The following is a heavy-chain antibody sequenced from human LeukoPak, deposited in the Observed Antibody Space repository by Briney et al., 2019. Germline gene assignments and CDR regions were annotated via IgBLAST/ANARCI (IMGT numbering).Heavy chain of an antibody. CDR2: INHSGST. Sequence: SETLSLTCAVYGGSFSGYYWSWIRQPPGKGLEWIGEINHSGSTNYNPSLKSRVTISVDTSKNQFSLKLSSVTAADTAVYYCARHPVAVWGSYRRKGIGYWGQGTLVTVSS. V-gene: IGHV4-34*01. D-gene: IGHD3-16*02. CDR3: ARHPVAVWGSYRRKGIGY. J-gene: IGHJ4*02. CDR1: GGSFSGYY.